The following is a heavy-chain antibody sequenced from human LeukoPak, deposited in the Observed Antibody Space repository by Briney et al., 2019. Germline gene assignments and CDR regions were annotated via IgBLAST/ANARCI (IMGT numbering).Heavy chain of an antibody. CDR2: IYHSRST. Sequence: EPSDTLSLTCDVSGYSISRSNWWGRIRQPPGKGLEWIGYIYHSRSTYYNPSLRSRVTMSQDTSKNQFSLKLSSVTAVDTAVYYCAGTLIFDNRHRGAFDIWGQGTMVTVSS. D-gene: IGHD3-22*01. J-gene: IGHJ3*02. CDR1: GYSISRSNW. V-gene: IGHV4-28*01. CDR3: AGTLIFDNRHRGAFDI.